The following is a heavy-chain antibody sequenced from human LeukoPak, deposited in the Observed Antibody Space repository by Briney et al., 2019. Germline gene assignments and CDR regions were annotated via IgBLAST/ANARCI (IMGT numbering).Heavy chain of an antibody. CDR2: IYYSGTT. J-gene: IGHJ5*02. V-gene: IGHV4-31*03. Sequence: PSETLSLTCTVSGGSLSSGSYYWSWIRQHPGKGLEWIGYIYYSGTTYYNPSLKNRLTISLDMSKNQFSLKLSSVTAADTAVYYCARREDYGDYRVFDPWGQGTLVTVSS. CDR3: ARREDYGDYRVFDP. D-gene: IGHD4-17*01. CDR1: GGSLSSGSYY.